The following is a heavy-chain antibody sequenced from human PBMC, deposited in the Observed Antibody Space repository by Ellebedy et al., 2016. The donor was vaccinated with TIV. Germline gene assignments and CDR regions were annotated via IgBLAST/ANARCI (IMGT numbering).Heavy chain of an antibody. CDR1: GGTFSSYA. J-gene: IGHJ6*02. CDR2: ITPIFGTA. CDR3: ARESARFVLYYYGMDV. V-gene: IGHV1-69*06. Sequence: SVKVSXKASGGTFSSYAISWVRQAPGQGLEWMGGITPIFGTANYAQKFQGRVTITADKSTSTAYMELSSLRSEDTAVYYCARESARFVLYYYGMDVWGQGTTVTVSS. D-gene: IGHD2-8*01.